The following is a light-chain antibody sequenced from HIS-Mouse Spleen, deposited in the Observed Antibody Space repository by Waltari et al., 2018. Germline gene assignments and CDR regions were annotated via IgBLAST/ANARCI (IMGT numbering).Light chain of an antibody. CDR1: RGISSA. V-gene: IGKV1-13*02. J-gene: IGKJ4*01. CDR3: QQFNSYPLT. CDR2: DAS. Sequence: AIQLTQSPSSLSASVGDRVTITCRASRGISSALAWYQQKRGKAPKLLIYDASSLESGVPSRFSGSGSGTDFTLTISSLQPEDFATYYCQQFNSYPLTFGGGTKVEIK.